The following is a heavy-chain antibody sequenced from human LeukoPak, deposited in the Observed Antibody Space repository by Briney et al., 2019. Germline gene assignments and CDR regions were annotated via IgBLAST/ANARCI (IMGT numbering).Heavy chain of an antibody. V-gene: IGHV1-2*02. CDR1: GYTFTGYY. CDR2: INANSGDT. J-gene: IGHJ1*01. CDR3: ARVVDVGVPGFQH. D-gene: IGHD1-26*01. Sequence: SVKVSCKTSGYTFTGYYLHWVRQAPRQGPEWMGWINANSGDTYYVQKFKGRITMTRDTSINTAYMELNRLISDDTAVYYCARVVDVGVPGFQHWGRGTLVTVSS.